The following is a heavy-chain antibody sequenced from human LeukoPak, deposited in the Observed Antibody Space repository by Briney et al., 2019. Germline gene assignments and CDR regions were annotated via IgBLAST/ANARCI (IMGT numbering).Heavy chain of an antibody. Sequence: GESLNLSCKGSGYSFPTYWIGWVRQMPGKGLEWMGIIYPGDSETRYSPSFQGQVTISADKSISTAYLQWSRLKASDTAMYYCARKSRADYWGQGTLVTVSS. CDR1: GYSFPTYW. V-gene: IGHV5-51*01. CDR2: IYPGDSET. J-gene: IGHJ4*02. CDR3: ARKSRADY.